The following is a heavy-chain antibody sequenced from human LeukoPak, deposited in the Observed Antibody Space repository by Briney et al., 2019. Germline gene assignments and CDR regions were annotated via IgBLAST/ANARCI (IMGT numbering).Heavy chain of an antibody. CDR2: ITYDGSDK. J-gene: IGHJ6*02. CDR3: ARDRLQWCGELGGMDV. V-gene: IGHV3-30*03. CDR1: GFTFSDFG. Sequence: PGGSLRPSCVAAGFTFSDFGMHWVRPAPGKGPEWGAFITYDGSDKQYADSVKCRFTISSDKSKNTLYLQMNSLRPEDTALYYCARDRLQWCGELGGMDVWGQGTTVTVSS. D-gene: IGHD3-10*01.